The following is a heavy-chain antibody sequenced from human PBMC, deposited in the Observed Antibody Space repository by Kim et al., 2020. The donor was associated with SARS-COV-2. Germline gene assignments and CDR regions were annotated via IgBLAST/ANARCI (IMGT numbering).Heavy chain of an antibody. J-gene: IGHJ4*02. V-gene: IGHV4-39*01. CDR2: IYYSGIT. CDR1: GDSISSGTYY. CDR3: GRRGKGRGYYFEY. D-gene: IGHD3-10*01. Sequence: SETLSLTCTVSGDSISSGTYYWGWIRQPPGEGLEWIGSIYYSGITFYNPSLKSRVTISVDTSTNQFSLRLSSVTAADTAVYYCGRRGKGRGYYFEYWGQG.